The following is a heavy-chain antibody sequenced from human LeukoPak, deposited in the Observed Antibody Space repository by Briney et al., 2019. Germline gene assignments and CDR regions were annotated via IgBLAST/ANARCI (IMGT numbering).Heavy chain of an antibody. CDR3: ARAVGVIVVVITEYFDY. CDR1: GGSISSYY. V-gene: IGHV4-59*01. J-gene: IGHJ4*02. CDR2: IYYSGST. Sequence: SETLSLTCTVSGGSISSYYWSWIRQPPGKGLEWIGYIYYSGSTNYNPSLKSRVTISVDTSKNQFSLKLSSVTAADTAVYYCARAVGVIVVVITEYFDYWGQGTLVTVSS. D-gene: IGHD3-22*01.